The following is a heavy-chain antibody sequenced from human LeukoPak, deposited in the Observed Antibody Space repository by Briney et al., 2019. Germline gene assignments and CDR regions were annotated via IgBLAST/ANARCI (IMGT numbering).Heavy chain of an antibody. J-gene: IGHJ4*02. CDR2: IRNDGSNK. CDR3: AKGGSGYYSYYFDY. Sequence: GGSLRLSCAASGFTFSSYGMHWVRQAPGKGLQWVAFIRNDGSNKYYADSVKGLFTISRDNSKNTLYLQMNSLRADDTAVYYCAKGGSGYYSYYFDYWGQGTLVTVSS. CDR1: GFTFSSYG. V-gene: IGHV3-30*02. D-gene: IGHD3-22*01.